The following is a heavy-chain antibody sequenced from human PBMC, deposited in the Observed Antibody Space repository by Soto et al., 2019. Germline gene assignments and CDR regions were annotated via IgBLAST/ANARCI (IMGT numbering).Heavy chain of an antibody. CDR1: GGSISSGGYY. V-gene: IGHV4-31*03. CDR2: IYYSGST. J-gene: IGHJ4*02. D-gene: IGHD6-13*01. CDR3: ARYRREAVAGYTLDN. Sequence: SETLSLTCTVSGGSISSGGYYWSWIRQHPGKGLEWIGYIYYSGSTYYNPSLKSRVTISEDTSKSQFSLKVNSMTAADTAVYYCARYRREAVAGYTLDNWGQGILVTVSS.